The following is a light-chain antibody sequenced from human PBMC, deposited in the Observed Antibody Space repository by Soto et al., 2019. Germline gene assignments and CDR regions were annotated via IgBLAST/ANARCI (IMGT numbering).Light chain of an antibody. V-gene: IGLV1-44*01. CDR2: SNR. Sequence: QSVLTQPPSASGTPGQRVSISCSGSDSNIGDNAVNWFQQLPGTAPKLLLYSNRQRPSGVPDRFSGSKSGTSASLAISGLQSEDEAVYFCATWDDSLNGRVFGGGTKVTVL. CDR3: ATWDDSLNGRV. J-gene: IGLJ3*02. CDR1: DSNIGDNA.